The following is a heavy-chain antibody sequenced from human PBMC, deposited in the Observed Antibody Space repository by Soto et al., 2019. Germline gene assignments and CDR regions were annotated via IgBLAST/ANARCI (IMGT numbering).Heavy chain of an antibody. Sequence: QVQLVQSGAEVKKPGASVKVSCKASGYTFTSYGISWVRQAPGQGLEWMGWINSYNGNTNYAQKLQGRVTMTTDTSTRTAYMALRSRRSDDTAVYYCAREPVAGIWFDPWGQGTLVTVSS. CDR3: AREPVAGIWFDP. D-gene: IGHD6-19*01. CDR1: GYTFTSYG. V-gene: IGHV1-18*01. J-gene: IGHJ5*02. CDR2: INSYNGNT.